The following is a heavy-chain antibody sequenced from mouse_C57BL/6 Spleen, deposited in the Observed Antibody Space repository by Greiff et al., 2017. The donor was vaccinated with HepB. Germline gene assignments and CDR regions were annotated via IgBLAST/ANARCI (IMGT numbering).Heavy chain of an antibody. CDR1: GYAFSSYW. J-gene: IGHJ2*01. D-gene: IGHD2-3*01. Sequence: VQLQQSGAELVKPGASVKISCKASGYAFSSYWMNWVKQRPGKGLEWIGQIYPGDGDTNYNGKFKGKATLTADKSSSTSYMQLSSLTSADSAVYFCARRDGYYEDFDYWGQGTTLTVSS. CDR3: ARRDGYYEDFDY. V-gene: IGHV1-80*01. CDR2: IYPGDGDT.